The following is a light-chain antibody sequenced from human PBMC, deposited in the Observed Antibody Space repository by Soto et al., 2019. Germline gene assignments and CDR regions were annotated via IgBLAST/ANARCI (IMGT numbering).Light chain of an antibody. CDR3: AAWDGSLTGYV. Sequence: QSVLTQPPSASETPGQRVTISCSGSNSNVGSQTVNWYQQFPGKAPKLLIHTTNQRPSGVPDRFSGSKSGTSASLAISGLQSEDEAEYFCAAWDGSLTGYVFGTGTKLTVL. CDR1: NSNVGSQT. CDR2: TTN. J-gene: IGLJ1*01. V-gene: IGLV1-44*01.